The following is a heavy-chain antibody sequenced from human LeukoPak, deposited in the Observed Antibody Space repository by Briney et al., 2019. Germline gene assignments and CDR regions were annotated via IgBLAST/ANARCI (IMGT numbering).Heavy chain of an antibody. D-gene: IGHD3-10*01. V-gene: IGHV5-51*01. Sequence: GESLKISCKGSGYSFTSYWIGWVRQMPGKGLEWMGIIYPGDSDTRYSPSFQGQVTISADKPISTAYLQWSSLKASDTAMYYCARQEARKRHYYGSGSYSGFDPWGQGTLVTVSS. CDR3: ARQEARKRHYYGSGSYSGFDP. CDR2: IYPGDSDT. CDR1: GYSFTSYW. J-gene: IGHJ5*02.